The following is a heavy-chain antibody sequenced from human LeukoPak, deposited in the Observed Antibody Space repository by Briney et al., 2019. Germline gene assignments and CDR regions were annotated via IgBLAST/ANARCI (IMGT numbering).Heavy chain of an antibody. V-gene: IGHV4-39*01. Sequence: SETLSLTCAVSGGSISSSNYYWGWIRQPPGKGLEWIGTIYYSGSTYYNSSLKSRVTISVDTSKNHFSLKVSSVTATDTVMYYCARHGALCTGGSCTRFDPWGQGTLVTVSS. J-gene: IGHJ5*02. CDR2: IYYSGST. CDR3: ARHGALCTGGSCTRFDP. D-gene: IGHD2-15*01. CDR1: GGSISSSNYY.